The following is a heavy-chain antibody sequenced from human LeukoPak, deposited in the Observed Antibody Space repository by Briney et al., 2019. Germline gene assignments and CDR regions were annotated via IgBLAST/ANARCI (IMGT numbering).Heavy chain of an antibody. V-gene: IGHV4-59*01. CDR1: GGSITSDF. D-gene: IGHD1-1*01. CDR2: MYHSGST. Sequence: SETLSLTCSVSGGSITSDFWGWIRQSPGKGLEWIGYMYHSGSTNYNPSLKSRVTISVDTSKNQFSLKLSSVTAADTAVYYCARKLERRYYYYMDVWGKGTTVTVSS. CDR3: ARKLERRYYYYMDV. J-gene: IGHJ6*03.